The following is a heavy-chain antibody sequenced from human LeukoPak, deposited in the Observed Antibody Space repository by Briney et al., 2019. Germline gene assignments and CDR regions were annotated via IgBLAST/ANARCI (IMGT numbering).Heavy chain of an antibody. CDR1: VYTFTSYG. V-gene: IGHV1-18*01. J-gene: IGHJ4*02. Sequence: ASVKVSCKASVYTFTSYGISRVRQDPRQGLEWMGWIRVYNGNPNYAQKFQGRVTMSTDTSTSTAYMEQRSLRSDDTAVYYCARDGPQYCSGGSCSSGYWGQGTLVTVSA. CDR3: ARDGPQYCSGGSCSSGY. D-gene: IGHD2-15*01. CDR2: IRVYNGNP.